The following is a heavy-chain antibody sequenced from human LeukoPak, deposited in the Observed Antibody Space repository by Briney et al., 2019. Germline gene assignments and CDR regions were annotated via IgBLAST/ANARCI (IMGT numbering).Heavy chain of an antibody. CDR3: ASYSDSPKEFDK. Sequence: ASVKVSCKASGNTFTGDFMQWVRQAPGQGLEWMGWINVNSGGTHYAQKFQGRVSMTSDTPIATAYMELSGLRSDDTAVYYCASYSDSPKEFDKWGQGTLVSVSS. CDR1: GNTFTGDF. J-gene: IGHJ4*02. V-gene: IGHV1-2*02. CDR2: INVNSGGT. D-gene: IGHD1-26*01.